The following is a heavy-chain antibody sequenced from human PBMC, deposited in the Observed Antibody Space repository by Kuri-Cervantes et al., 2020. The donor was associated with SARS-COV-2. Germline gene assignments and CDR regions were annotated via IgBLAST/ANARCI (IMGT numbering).Heavy chain of an antibody. CDR2: INPSGGST. D-gene: IGHD4-17*01. CDR3: ASTPTVTTYYFDY. Sequence: ASVKVSCKASGYTFTGYYMHWVRQAPGQGLEWMGIINPSGGSTSYAQKFQGRVTMTRDTSTSTVYMELSSLRSEDTAVYYCASTPTVTTYYFDYWGQGTLVTVSS. J-gene: IGHJ4*02. V-gene: IGHV1-46*01. CDR1: GYTFTGYY.